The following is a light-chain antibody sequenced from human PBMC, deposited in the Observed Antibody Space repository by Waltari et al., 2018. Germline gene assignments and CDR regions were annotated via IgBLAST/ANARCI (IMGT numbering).Light chain of an antibody. CDR1: SSDVGGYNYNY. J-gene: IGLJ3*02. Sequence: QSALTQIPSASGSPGQSVTISCTGTSSDVGGYNYNYVSWYQQHPGRAPKLMIYEVNKRPSGVPDRFSGSKSGNTASLTVSGLQADDEADYYCSSYAGSNNLVFGGGTKLTVL. CDR2: EVN. V-gene: IGLV2-8*01. CDR3: SSYAGSNNLV.